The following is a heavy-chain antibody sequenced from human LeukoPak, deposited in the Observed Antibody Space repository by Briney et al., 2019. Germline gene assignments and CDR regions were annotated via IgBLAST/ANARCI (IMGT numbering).Heavy chain of an antibody. CDR2: ISAYNGNT. CDR3: ARVGYYDFWSGRLDYFDY. D-gene: IGHD3-3*01. Sequence: GASVKVSCKASGYTFTSYGISWVRQASGQGLEWMGWISAYNGNTNYAQKLQGRVTMTTDTSTSTAYMELRSLRSDDTAVYYCARVGYYDFWSGRLDYFDYWGQGTLVTVSS. V-gene: IGHV1-18*01. CDR1: GYTFTSYG. J-gene: IGHJ4*02.